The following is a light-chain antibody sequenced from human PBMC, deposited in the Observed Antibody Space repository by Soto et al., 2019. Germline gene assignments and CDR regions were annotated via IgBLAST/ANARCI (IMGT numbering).Light chain of an antibody. CDR1: QSISSY. V-gene: IGKV1-39*01. J-gene: IGKJ1*01. Sequence: DIHMTQSPSSLSASVGYRFTITCRASQSISSYLNWYQQKPGKAPKLLIYAASSLQSGVPSTFSGSGSGTDFTLTISSPQPDDFATYYCQQYDTYWTFGQGTKVDIK. CDR3: QQYDTYWT. CDR2: AAS.